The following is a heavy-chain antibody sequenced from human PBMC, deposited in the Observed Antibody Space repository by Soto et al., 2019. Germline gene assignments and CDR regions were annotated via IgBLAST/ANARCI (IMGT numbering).Heavy chain of an antibody. CDR2: ISYDGSNK. CDR1: GFTFSSYA. CDR3: ARDASSGSYYYYYGMDV. Sequence: QVQMVESGGGVVQPGRSLRLSCAASGFTFSSYAMHWVRQAPGKGLEWVAVISYDGSNKYYADSVKGRFTISRDNSKNTLYLQMNSLRAEDTAVYYCARDASSGSYYYYYGMDVWGQGTTVTVSS. D-gene: IGHD1-26*01. V-gene: IGHV3-30-3*01. J-gene: IGHJ6*02.